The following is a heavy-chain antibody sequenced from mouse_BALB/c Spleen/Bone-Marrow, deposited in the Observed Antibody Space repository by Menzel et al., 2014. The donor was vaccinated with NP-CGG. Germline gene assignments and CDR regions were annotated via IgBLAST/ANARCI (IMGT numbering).Heavy chain of an antibody. CDR2: IYPGTGST. CDR1: GYIFTSYW. Sequence: QVQLKHSRSELTTPGVSVKLSCKSSGYIFTSYWIHWVKQRSGQGLEWIARIYPGTGSTYYNEKFKGKGTLTADKSSSPAYMQLSSLKSEDSAVYFCARLGPYGTYDYWAQGNPLTVSS. D-gene: IGHD2-1*01. J-gene: IGHJ2*01. CDR3: ARLGPYGTYDY. V-gene: IGHV1-76*01.